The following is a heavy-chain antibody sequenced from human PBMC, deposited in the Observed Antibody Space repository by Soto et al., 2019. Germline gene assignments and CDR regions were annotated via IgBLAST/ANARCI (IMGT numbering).Heavy chain of an antibody. J-gene: IGHJ6*02. D-gene: IGHD3-3*01. CDR3: ARDRNHDFWSEPYHVFGMDV. V-gene: IGHV1-46*01. Sequence: ASVQVSCKATGNTFTSPKIHWVRQAPGQGLEWMGVINPRDGSTTYAQTFRGRLIMTRDTSTGVVYMALSSLSSDDTAVCFCARDRNHDFWSEPYHVFGMDVWGQGTTVTVSS. CDR2: INPRDGST. CDR1: GNTFTSPK.